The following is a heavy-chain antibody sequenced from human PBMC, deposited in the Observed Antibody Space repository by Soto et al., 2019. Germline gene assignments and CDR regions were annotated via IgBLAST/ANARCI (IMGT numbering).Heavy chain of an antibody. Sequence: QVQLQEPGPGLVKPSQTLSLTCTVSGGSISSGGYYWSWIRQHPGKGLEWIGYIYYSGSTYYNPSLKSRVTISVDTSKNQFALKLSSVTAADTAVYYCASLDTAMVTQGFDYWGQGTLVTVSS. V-gene: IGHV4-31*03. J-gene: IGHJ4*02. CDR3: ASLDTAMVTQGFDY. CDR1: GGSISSGGYY. D-gene: IGHD5-18*01. CDR2: IYYSGST.